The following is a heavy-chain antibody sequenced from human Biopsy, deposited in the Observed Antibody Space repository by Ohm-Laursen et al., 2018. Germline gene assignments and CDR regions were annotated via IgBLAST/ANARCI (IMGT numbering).Heavy chain of an antibody. Sequence: SETLSLTCTVSGDSVTKYYWSWIRQPPGKGLEWIGHIYYSVMTNHNPSLQSRVSISVDTSRNQVSLTLSSETAADTAVYYCARDSGILNYGNFKYYHYYGMDVWGQGTKVTVSS. D-gene: IGHD4-11*01. CDR2: IYYSVMT. CDR3: ARDSGILNYGNFKYYHYYGMDV. CDR1: GDSVTKYY. V-gene: IGHV4-59*02. J-gene: IGHJ6*02.